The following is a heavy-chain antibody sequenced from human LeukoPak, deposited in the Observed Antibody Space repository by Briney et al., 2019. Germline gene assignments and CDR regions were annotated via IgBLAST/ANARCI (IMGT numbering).Heavy chain of an antibody. CDR2: IRINAFGGTT. CDR3: ARGGLDDLKDYYYCYYMDV. Sequence: PGGSLRLSCNTSGFKFDEYVMSWVRQAPGKGLEWVGFIRINAFGGTTEYAASVKGRFIISRDDSQTIAYLQMNSLRKEDTAVYYCARGGLDDLKDYYYCYYMDVWGKGTAVTVSS. J-gene: IGHJ6*03. CDR1: GFKFDEYV. V-gene: IGHV3-49*04. D-gene: IGHD3-16*01.